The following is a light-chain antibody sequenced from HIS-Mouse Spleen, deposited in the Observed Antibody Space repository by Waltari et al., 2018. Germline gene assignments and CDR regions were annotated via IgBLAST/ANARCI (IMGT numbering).Light chain of an antibody. Sequence: EIVFTQSPATLSLSPGERAPLSCRASQSVSSYLAWYQQKPGQAPRLLIYDASNRANGIPAMFSGSESETDFTLTISSREPEDFVVYYCPQRSNWLTFGGGTKVEIK. CDR2: DAS. V-gene: IGKV3-11*01. CDR3: PQRSNWLT. CDR1: QSVSSY. J-gene: IGKJ4*01.